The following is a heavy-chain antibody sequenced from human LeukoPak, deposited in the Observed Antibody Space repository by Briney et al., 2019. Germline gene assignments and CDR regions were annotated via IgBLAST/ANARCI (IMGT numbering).Heavy chain of an antibody. CDR2: IRKKPNSYTT. CDR1: GFTFSDHF. J-gene: IGHJ4*02. D-gene: IGHD3-10*01. CDR3: AKDHDEGTYYYGSGSPDY. Sequence: PGGSLRLSCAASGFTFSDHFMDWVRQAPGKGLEWVGRIRKKPNSYTTEYAASVKGRFTISRDNSKNTLYLQMNSLRAEDTAVYYCAKDHDEGTYYYGSGSPDYWGQGTLVTVSS. V-gene: IGHV3-72*01.